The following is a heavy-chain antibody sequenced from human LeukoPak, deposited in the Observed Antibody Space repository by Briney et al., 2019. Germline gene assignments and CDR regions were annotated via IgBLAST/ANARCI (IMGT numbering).Heavy chain of an antibody. Sequence: GGSLRLSCAASGFTFSSYWMSWVRQAPGKGLEWVANINQDGSEKYYADSVKGRFTISRDNAKNSLYLQMNSLRAEDTAVYYRARDVATISNWFDPWGQGTLVTVSS. V-gene: IGHV3-7*01. CDR2: INQDGSEK. J-gene: IGHJ5*02. CDR3: ARDVATISNWFDP. D-gene: IGHD5-24*01. CDR1: GFTFSSYW.